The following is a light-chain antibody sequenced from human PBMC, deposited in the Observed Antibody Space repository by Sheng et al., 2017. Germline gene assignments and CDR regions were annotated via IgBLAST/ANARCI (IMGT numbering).Light chain of an antibody. CDR2: DAF. CDR1: QSVDNY. CDR3: QQYGSSLPYS. Sequence: EIVLTQSPGTLSLSPGERATLSCRASQSVDNYLVWYQQKPGQAPRLLIYDAFSRATGIPDRFSGTGSGTDFTLTISRLEPEDFAVYYCQQYGSSLPYSFGQGTKLEIK. V-gene: IGKV3-20*01. J-gene: IGKJ2*03.